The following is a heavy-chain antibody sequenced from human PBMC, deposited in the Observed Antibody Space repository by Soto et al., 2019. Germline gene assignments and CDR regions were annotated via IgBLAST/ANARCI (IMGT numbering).Heavy chain of an antibody. CDR3: ARANYYHSRGRICHFDY. V-gene: IGHV4-31*03. CDR2: IYYSGST. J-gene: IGHJ4*02. CDR1: GGSISSGGYY. Sequence: SETLCLTCTVSGGSISSGGYYWSWIRQHPGKGLEWIGYIYYSGSTYYNPSLKSRVTISVDTSKNQFSLKLSSVTAADTAVYYCARANYYHSRGRICHFDYWGQGTLVTVS. D-gene: IGHD3-22*01.